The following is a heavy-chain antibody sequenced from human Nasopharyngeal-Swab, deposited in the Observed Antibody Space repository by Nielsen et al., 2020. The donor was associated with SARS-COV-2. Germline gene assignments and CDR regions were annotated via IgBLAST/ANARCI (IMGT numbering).Heavy chain of an antibody. J-gene: IGHJ6*02. CDR3: ARVAPLSTMVRGVHYGMDV. Sequence: SETLSLTCTVSGGSISSYYWSWIRQPPGKGLEWIGYIYYSGSTNYNPSLKSRVTISVDTSKNQFSLKLSSVIAADTAVYYCARVAPLSTMVRGVHYGMDVWGQGTTGTVSS. CDR1: GGSISSYY. D-gene: IGHD3-10*01. CDR2: IYYSGST. V-gene: IGHV4-59*01.